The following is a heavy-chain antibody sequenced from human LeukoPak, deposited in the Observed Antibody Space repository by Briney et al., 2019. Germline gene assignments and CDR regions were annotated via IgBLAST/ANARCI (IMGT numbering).Heavy chain of an antibody. V-gene: IGHV3-30*02. CDR3: AKNIWTEMATIYYYMDV. Sequence: GGSLRLSCAASGFTFSSYGMHWVRQAPGKGLEWVAFIRYDGSNKYYADSVKGRFTISRDNSKNTLYLQMNSLRAEDTAVYYCAKNIWTEMATIYYYMDVWGKGTTVTVSS. J-gene: IGHJ6*03. CDR1: GFTFSSYG. D-gene: IGHD5-24*01. CDR2: IRYDGSNK.